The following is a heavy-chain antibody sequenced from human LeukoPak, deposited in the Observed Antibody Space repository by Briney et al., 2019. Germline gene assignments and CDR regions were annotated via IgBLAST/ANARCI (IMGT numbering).Heavy chain of an antibody. CDR1: GFTFSSYW. CDR3: ARDTTGFGNTIFGVVIMVGSDY. J-gene: IGHJ4*02. CDR2: IKQDGSEK. V-gene: IGHV3-7*01. Sequence: GGSLRLSCAASGFTFSSYWKSWVRQAPGKGLEWVANIKQDGSEKYYVDSVKGRFTISRDNAKNSLYLQMNSLRAEDTAVYYCARDTTGFGNTIFGVVIMVGSDYWGQGTLVTVSS. D-gene: IGHD3-3*01.